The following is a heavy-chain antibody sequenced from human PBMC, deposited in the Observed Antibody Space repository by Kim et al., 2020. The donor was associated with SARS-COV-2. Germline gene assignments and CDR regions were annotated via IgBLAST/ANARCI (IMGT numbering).Heavy chain of an antibody. V-gene: IGHV4-61*07. J-gene: IGHJ3*02. CDR3: ASHYYDSSGCYYDAFDI. Sequence: LQSRVTISVDTSKNQFSLKLSSVTAADTAVYYCASHYYDSSGCYYDAFDIWGQGTMVTVSS. D-gene: IGHD3-22*01.